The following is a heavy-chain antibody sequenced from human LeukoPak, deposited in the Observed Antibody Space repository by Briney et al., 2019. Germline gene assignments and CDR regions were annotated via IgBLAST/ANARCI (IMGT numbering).Heavy chain of an antibody. CDR2: LYSGGNT. CDR1: GFIVSSNF. CDR3: VKDRSISMVRGVIPFSAFDI. V-gene: IGHV3-53*05. D-gene: IGHD3-10*01. Sequence: PGGSLRLSCVASGFIVSSNFMSWVRQAPGKGLEWVSLLYSGGNTFYADSMKGRFTISRDNSKNTLFLQMSSLRPEDTAVYYCVKDRSISMVRGVIPFSAFDIWGHGTMVTVSS. J-gene: IGHJ3*02.